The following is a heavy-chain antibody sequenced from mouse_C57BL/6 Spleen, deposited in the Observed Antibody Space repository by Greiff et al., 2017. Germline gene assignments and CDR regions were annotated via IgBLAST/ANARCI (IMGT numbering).Heavy chain of an antibody. CDR3: ARRGDYGYLDY. CDR1: GYTFTSYW. CDR2: IDPSDSET. D-gene: IGHD1-1*02. J-gene: IGHJ2*01. Sequence: QVQLQQPGAELVRPGSSVKLSCKASGYTFTSYWMHWVKQRPIQGLEWIGNIDPSDSETHYNQKFKDKATLTVDKSSRTAYMQLSSLTSEDSAVYYWARRGDYGYLDYWGQGTTLTVSS. V-gene: IGHV1-52*01.